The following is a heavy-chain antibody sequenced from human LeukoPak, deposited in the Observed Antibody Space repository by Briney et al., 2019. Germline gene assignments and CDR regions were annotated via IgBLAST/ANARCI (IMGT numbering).Heavy chain of an antibody. J-gene: IGHJ4*02. CDR2: INPNSGGT. Sequence: GASVNVSCKASRYTFTGYYMHWVRQAPGQGLEWMGWINPNSGGTNYAQKFQGRVTMTRDTSISTAYMELSRLRSDDTAVYYCARDRSRFLGLCYFDYWGQGTLVTVSS. CDR1: RYTFTGYY. V-gene: IGHV1-2*02. D-gene: IGHD3-16*01. CDR3: ARDRSRFLGLCYFDY.